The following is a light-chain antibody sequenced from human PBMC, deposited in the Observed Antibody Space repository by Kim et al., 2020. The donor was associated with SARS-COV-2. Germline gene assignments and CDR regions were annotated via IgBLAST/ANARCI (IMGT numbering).Light chain of an antibody. CDR2: AAS. CDR3: QKCDSAPWT. CDR1: QDISNY. J-gene: IGKJ1*01. V-gene: IGKV1-27*01. Sequence: ASVGDRGTITCRASQDISNYLAWFQLKPVKAPKLLIYAASALQPGVPSRFSGSGSGTDFTLTVTSLQPEDVATYYCQKCDSAPWTFGQGTKVDIK.